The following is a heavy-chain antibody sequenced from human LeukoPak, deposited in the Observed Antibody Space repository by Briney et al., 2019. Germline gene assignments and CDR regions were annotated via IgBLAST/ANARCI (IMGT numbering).Heavy chain of an antibody. CDR2: INTYIGNT. J-gene: IGHJ4*02. CDR1: GYTFTTYD. D-gene: IGHD2-8*02. CDR3: ARTLVVLGGGKVDYFDF. Sequence: ASVKVSCKASGYTFTTYDIRWVRQAPGQGLEWMGWINTYIGNTKYAQRIQDRVTTTIDRSTTTGYMELGSLRSDDTAAYFCARTLVVLGGGKVDYFDFWGQGSLVTVSS. V-gene: IGHV1-18*01.